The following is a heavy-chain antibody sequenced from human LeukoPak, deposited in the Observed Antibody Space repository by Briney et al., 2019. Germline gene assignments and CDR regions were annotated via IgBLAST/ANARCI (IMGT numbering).Heavy chain of an antibody. V-gene: IGHV4-4*07. J-gene: IGHJ6*02. CDR3: ARDPGIAAQRGYYYYYGMDV. CDR1: GGSISSYY. D-gene: IGHD6-13*01. Sequence: SETLSLTCTVSGGSISSYYWSWIRQPAGKGLEWIGRIYTSGSTNYNPSLKSRVTMSVDTSKNQFSLKLSSVTAADTAVYYCARDPGIAAQRGYYYYYGMDVWGQGTTVTVSS. CDR2: IYTSGST.